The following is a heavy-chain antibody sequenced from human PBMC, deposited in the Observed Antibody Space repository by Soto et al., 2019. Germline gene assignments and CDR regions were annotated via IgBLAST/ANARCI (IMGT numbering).Heavy chain of an antibody. CDR1: GGSVSDKTYY. V-gene: IGHV4-61*01. CDR3: ARTTAVPNTLRSRYFFDY. Sequence: QVQLQESGPGLLKPSETLSLTCSVSGGSVSDKTYYWSWIRQPPGKRLEWIGYVYYSGTTNYNPSLKSRVVISVHLSKNRFSLRLSSVTTADTALYYCARTTAVPNTLRSRYFFDYWGQGTLVTVSS. CDR2: VYYSGTT. D-gene: IGHD4-17*01. J-gene: IGHJ4*02.